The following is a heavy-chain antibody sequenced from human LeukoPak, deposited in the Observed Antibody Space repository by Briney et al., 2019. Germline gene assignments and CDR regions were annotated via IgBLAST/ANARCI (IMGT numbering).Heavy chain of an antibody. CDR1: GFTFSSYW. CDR3: ARVRGYSRQGNFDL. V-gene: IGHV3-7*01. CDR2: IKQDGSEK. Sequence: GGSLRLSCAASGFTFSSYWMSWVRQAPGKGLEWVANIKQDGSEKYYVDSVKGRFTISRDNAKNSLYLQMNSLRAEDTAVYYCARVRGYSRQGNFDLWGRGTLVTVSS. J-gene: IGHJ2*01. D-gene: IGHD5-18*01.